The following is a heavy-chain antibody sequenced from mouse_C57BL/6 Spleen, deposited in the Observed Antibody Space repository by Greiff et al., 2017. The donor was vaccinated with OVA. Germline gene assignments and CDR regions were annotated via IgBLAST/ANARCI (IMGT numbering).Heavy chain of an antibody. CDR1: GYTFTSYW. CDR2: INPSNGGT. D-gene: IGHD2-4*01. CDR3: AREGYDYDGDYYAMDY. Sequence: QVQLQQPGTELVKPGASVKLSCKASGYTFTSYWMHWVKQRPGQGLEWIGNINPSNGGTNYNEKFKSKATLTVDKSSSTAYMQLSSLTSEDSAVYYCAREGYDYDGDYYAMDYWGQGTSVTVSS. J-gene: IGHJ4*01. V-gene: IGHV1-53*01.